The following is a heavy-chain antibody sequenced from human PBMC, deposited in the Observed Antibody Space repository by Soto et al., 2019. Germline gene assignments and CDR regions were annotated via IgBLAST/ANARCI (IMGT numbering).Heavy chain of an antibody. J-gene: IGHJ4*02. Sequence: QVQLVQSGAEVKKPGSSVKVSCKASGGTFSSYVISWVRQAPGQGPEWMGGIIPMYGTVNYAQKFQGRVTITADESTSTAYMELSSLRSEDTAVYYCARDPGSRSEGDDYWGQGTLVTVSS. D-gene: IGHD6-6*01. V-gene: IGHV1-69*01. CDR3: ARDPGSRSEGDDY. CDR1: GGTFSSYV. CDR2: IIPMYGTV.